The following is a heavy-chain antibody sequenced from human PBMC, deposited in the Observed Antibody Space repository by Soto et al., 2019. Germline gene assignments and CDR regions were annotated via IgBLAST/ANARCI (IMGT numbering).Heavy chain of an antibody. CDR1: GFTFSSYS. D-gene: IGHD4-17*01. CDR3: AREGNNYGDPPDYYYYMDV. J-gene: IGHJ6*03. Sequence: GGSLRLSCAASGFTFSSYSMNWVRQAPGKGLEWVSYISSSSSTKYYADSVKGRFTISRDNAKNSLYLQMNSLRAEDTAVYYCAREGNNYGDPPDYYYYMDVWGKGTTVTVSS. CDR2: ISSSSSTK. V-gene: IGHV3-48*01.